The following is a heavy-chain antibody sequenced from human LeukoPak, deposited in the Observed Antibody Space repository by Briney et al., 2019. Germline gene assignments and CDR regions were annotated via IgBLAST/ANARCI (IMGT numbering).Heavy chain of an antibody. V-gene: IGHV3-66*02. CDR1: GFTVSSNY. CDR2: IYSGGST. Sequence: GGSLRLSCAASGFTVSSNYMSWVRQAPGKGLEWVSVIYSGGSTYYADSVKGRFTISRDNSKNTLYLQMNSLRAEDTAVYYCASKSGWYQGFDYWGQGTLVTVSS. D-gene: IGHD6-19*01. J-gene: IGHJ4*02. CDR3: ASKSGWYQGFDY.